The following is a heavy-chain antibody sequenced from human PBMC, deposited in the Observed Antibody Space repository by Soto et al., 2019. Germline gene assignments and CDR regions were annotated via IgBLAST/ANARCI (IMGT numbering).Heavy chain of an antibody. CDR3: AKGRVVGVTTCPDF. D-gene: IGHD1-26*01. Sequence: EVQLLESGGGLVQPGGSLRLSCAASGFTFSNFVMSWYRQAPGKGLEWVSVINGNGRSKYHADSVQGRFTISRDNSKNALYLRMNSLRAGDTALYYCAKGRVVGVTTCPDFWGQGTLVTVSS. CDR2: INGNGRSK. J-gene: IGHJ4*02. CDR1: GFTFSNFV. V-gene: IGHV3-23*01.